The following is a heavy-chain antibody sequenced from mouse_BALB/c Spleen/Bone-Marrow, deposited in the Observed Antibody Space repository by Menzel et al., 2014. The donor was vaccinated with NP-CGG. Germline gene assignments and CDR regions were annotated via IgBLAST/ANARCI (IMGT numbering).Heavy chain of an antibody. Sequence: EVQVVESGGGLVKPGGSLKLSCAASGFSFSSYAVSWVRQTPEKRLEWVASISGGGNSXHSDNMKGRFTISRDNARNILYLQMSSLRSEDTAMYYCARARGVTTATPYYFDYWGQGTALTVSS. CDR3: ARARGVTTATPYYFDY. V-gene: IGHV5-6-5*01. J-gene: IGHJ2*01. CDR1: GFSFSSYA. CDR2: ISGGGNS. D-gene: IGHD1-2*01.